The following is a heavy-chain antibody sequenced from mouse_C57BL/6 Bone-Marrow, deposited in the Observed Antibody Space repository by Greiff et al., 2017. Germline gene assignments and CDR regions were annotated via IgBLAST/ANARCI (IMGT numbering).Heavy chain of an antibody. CDR1: GYTFTSYW. V-gene: IGHV1-50*01. CDR3: ARMGWSFDY. CDR2: IDPSDSYT. Sequence: QVQLQQPGAELVKPGASVKLSCKASGYTFTSYWMQWVKQRPGQGLEWIGEIDPSDSYTNYNQKFKGKATLTVDTSSSTAYMHLSSLTSEDSAVYYCARMGWSFDYWGQGTTLTVSS. J-gene: IGHJ2*01. D-gene: IGHD2-3*01.